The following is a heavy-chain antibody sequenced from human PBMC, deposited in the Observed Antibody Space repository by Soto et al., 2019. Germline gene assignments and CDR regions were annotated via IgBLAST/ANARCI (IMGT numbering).Heavy chain of an antibody. D-gene: IGHD3-9*01. CDR1: GYTLTELS. J-gene: IGHJ5*02. CDR2: FDPEDGET. CDR3: ATKILTGYYRSFDP. V-gene: IGHV1-24*01. Sequence: ASVKVSCKVSGYTLTELSMHWVRQAPGKGLEWMGGFDPEDGETIYAQKFQGRVTMTEDTSTDTAYMELSSLRSEDTAVYYCATKILTGYYRSFDPWGQGTLVTAPQ.